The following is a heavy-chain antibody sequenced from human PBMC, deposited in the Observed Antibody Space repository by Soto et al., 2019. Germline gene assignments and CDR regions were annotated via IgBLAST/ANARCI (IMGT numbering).Heavy chain of an antibody. CDR1: GYTFTSYY. V-gene: IGHV1-69*13. CDR2: IIPIFGTA. Sequence: SVKVSCKASGYTFTSYYMHWVRQAPGQGLEWMGGIIPIFGTANYAQKFQGRVTITADESTSTAYMELSSLRSEDTAVYYCAREGSGYDSGRNSFDYWGQGTMVSVSS. J-gene: IGHJ4*02. D-gene: IGHD5-12*01. CDR3: AREGSGYDSGRNSFDY.